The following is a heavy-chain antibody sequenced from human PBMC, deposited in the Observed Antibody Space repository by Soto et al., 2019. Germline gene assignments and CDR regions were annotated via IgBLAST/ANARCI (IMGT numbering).Heavy chain of an antibody. V-gene: IGHV1-24*01. D-gene: IGHD2-8*01. J-gene: IGHJ4*02. CDR1: GCTLTELS. Sequence: ASVKVSCKVSGCTLTELSMHWVRQAPGKGLEWMGGFDPEDGETIYAQKFQGRVTMTEDTSTDTAYMELSSLRSEDTAVYYCATLPLYCTNGVCYTLFDYWGQGTLVTVSS. CDR3: ATLPLYCTNGVCYTLFDY. CDR2: FDPEDGET.